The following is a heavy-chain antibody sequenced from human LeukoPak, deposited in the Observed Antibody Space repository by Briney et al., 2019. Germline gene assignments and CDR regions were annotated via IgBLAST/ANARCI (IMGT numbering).Heavy chain of an antibody. D-gene: IGHD2-2*01. CDR3: ARFSSDCSTASCYLTY. V-gene: IGHV4-59*11. J-gene: IGHJ4*02. Sequence: HPSETLSLTCTVSGGSLSSHFWSWIRQPPGKGLELIGHTYYTGTTYYNPSLNSRVTISLDTSRNQFSLRLTSVTAADTAVYYCARFSSDCSTASCYLTYWGQGTLVTVSS. CDR1: GGSLSSHF. CDR2: TYYTGTT.